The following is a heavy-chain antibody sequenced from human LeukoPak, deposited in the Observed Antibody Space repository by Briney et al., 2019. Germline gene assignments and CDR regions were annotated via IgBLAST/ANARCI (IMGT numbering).Heavy chain of an antibody. CDR1: GFTFSNAW. J-gene: IGHJ4*02. Sequence: PGGSLRLSCAASGFTFSNAWMSWVRQAPGKGLEWVGRIKSKTDGGTTDYAAPVKGRFTISRDDSKNTLYLQMNSLRAEDTAVYYCAKGEVYLPYYFDYWGQGTLVTVSS. CDR3: AKGEVYLPYYFDY. CDR2: IKSKTDGGTT. V-gene: IGHV3-15*01. D-gene: IGHD5/OR15-5a*01.